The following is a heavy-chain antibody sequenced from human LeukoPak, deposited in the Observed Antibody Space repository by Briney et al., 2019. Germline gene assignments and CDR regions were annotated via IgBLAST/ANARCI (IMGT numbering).Heavy chain of an antibody. V-gene: IGHV3-23*01. CDR2: ISGVGRST. CDR3: AKARTPWAGFDP. D-gene: IGHD3-16*01. CDR1: GFTFSSYG. J-gene: IGHJ5*02. Sequence: GGSLRLSCAASGFTFSSYGMNWVRQAPGKGLEWVSTISGVGRSTYYADSVKGRFTISRDNSKNTLYLQMNSLRPEDTAVYYCAKARTPWAGFDPWGQGTLVTVSS.